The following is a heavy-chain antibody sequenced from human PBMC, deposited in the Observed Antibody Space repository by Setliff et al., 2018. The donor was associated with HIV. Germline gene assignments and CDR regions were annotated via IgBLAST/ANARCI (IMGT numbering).Heavy chain of an antibody. CDR1: GYSISRGYF. CDR2: MYHSGST. CDR3: ARDGYLVGALRSLFDY. Sequence: LSLTCAVSGYSISRGYFWGWIRQPPGKGLEWIGGMYHSGSTYYNPSLKSRVTMSLDTSKNQFSLNLSSVTAADTAVYYCARDGYLVGALRSLFDYWGQGTLVTVSS. J-gene: IGHJ4*02. V-gene: IGHV4-38-2*02. D-gene: IGHD1-26*01.